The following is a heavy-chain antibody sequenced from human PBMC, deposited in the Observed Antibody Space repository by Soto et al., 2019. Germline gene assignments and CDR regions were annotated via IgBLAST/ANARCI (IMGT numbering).Heavy chain of an antibody. CDR1: GFTFSHVW. J-gene: IGHJ3*02. V-gene: IGHV3-15*01. D-gene: IGHD2-2*01. Sequence: EVQLVESGGGLEKPGGSLRLSCAASGFTFSHVWMSWVRQAPGKGLEWVGRIKRKIDGETIDYAAPVKGRFTISRDDSKDTLYLQMNSLKTEGTAVFYCATEASCSSTNCPRGFDIWGQGTVVTVSS. CDR2: IKRKIDGETI. CDR3: ATEASCSSTNCPRGFDI.